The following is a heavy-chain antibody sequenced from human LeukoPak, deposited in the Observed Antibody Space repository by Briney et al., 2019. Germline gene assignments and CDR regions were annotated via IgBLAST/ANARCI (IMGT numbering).Heavy chain of an antibody. CDR2: IWYDGSNK. CDR1: GLTFSSYG. V-gene: IGHV3-33*01. Sequence: PGRSLRLSCAASGLTFSSYGMHWVRQAPGKGLEWVAVIWYDGSNKYYADSVKGRFTISRDNSKNTLYLQMNSLRAEDTAVYYCARDAIAVAGTSWFDPWGQGTLVTVSS. CDR3: ARDAIAVAGTSWFDP. J-gene: IGHJ5*02. D-gene: IGHD6-19*01.